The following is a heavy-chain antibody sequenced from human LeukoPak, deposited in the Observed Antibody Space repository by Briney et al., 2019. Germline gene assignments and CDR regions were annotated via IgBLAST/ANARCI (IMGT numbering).Heavy chain of an antibody. CDR3: ARPSSSWYGCVDY. CDR2: INPNSGGT. V-gene: IGHV1-2*02. Sequence: ASVKVSCKASGYTFTGYYMHWVRQAPGQGLEWMGWINPNSGGTNYAQKFQGRVTMTRDTSISTAYMELSRLRSDDTAVYYCARPSSSWYGCVDYWGQGTLVTVSS. CDR1: GYTFTGYY. J-gene: IGHJ4*02. D-gene: IGHD6-13*01.